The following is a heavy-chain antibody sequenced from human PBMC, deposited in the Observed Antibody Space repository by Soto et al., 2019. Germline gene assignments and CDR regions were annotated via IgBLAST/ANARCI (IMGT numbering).Heavy chain of an antibody. J-gene: IGHJ4*02. Sequence: QVQLVESGGGVVQPGRSLRLSCAASGFTFSSYGMHWVRQAPGKGLEWVAVISHDGSNKYYVDSVKGRFTISRDNSKNTLYLQMASLRADDTAVYYCAKDQLPGNYFDYWGQGTLFTVSS. CDR2: ISHDGSNK. V-gene: IGHV3-30*18. CDR3: AKDQLPGNYFDY. D-gene: IGHD1-1*01. CDR1: GFTFSSYG.